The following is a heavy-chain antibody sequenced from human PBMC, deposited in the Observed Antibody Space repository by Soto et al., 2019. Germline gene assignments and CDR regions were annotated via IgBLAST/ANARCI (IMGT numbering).Heavy chain of an antibody. CDR3: AKGSAGSRPYYFDY. Sequence: GGSLRLSCAASGFTFSNYAMSWVRQAPGKGLEWFSAVTGDGGDTYYADSVKGRFTISRDNSDNTLYLQMNSLRAEDTAIYYCAKGSAGSRPYYFDYWGHGTLVTVSS. D-gene: IGHD6-13*01. V-gene: IGHV3-23*01. J-gene: IGHJ4*01. CDR1: GFTFSNYA. CDR2: VTGDGGDT.